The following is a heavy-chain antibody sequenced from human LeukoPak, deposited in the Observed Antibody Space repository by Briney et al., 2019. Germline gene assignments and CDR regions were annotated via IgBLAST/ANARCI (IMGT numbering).Heavy chain of an antibody. CDR3: ARDKAPYYYDSSGLGAFDY. CDR2: IIPIFGTA. V-gene: IGHV1-69*13. D-gene: IGHD3-22*01. CDR1: GGTFSSFA. Sequence: SVKVSCKASGGTFSSFAISWVRQAPGQGLEWMGGIIPIFGTANYAQKFQGRVTITADESTSTAYMELSSLRSEDKAVYYCARDKAPYYYDSSGLGAFDYWGQGTLVTVSS. J-gene: IGHJ4*02.